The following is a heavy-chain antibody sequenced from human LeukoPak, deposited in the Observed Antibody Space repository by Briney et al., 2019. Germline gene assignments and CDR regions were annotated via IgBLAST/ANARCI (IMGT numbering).Heavy chain of an antibody. J-gene: IGHJ4*02. CDR3: AKGPGGYYDSSGYYYFDY. D-gene: IGHD3-22*01. CDR2: ISNNGITT. Sequence: GGSLRLSCVGSGFTFSNFWMHWVRQAPGKGPVWVSRISNNGITTTDADSVRGRFTISRDNAKNTLYLQMNSLRAEDTAVYYCAKGPGGYYDSSGYYYFDYWGQGTLVTVSS. CDR1: GFTFSNFW. V-gene: IGHV3-74*03.